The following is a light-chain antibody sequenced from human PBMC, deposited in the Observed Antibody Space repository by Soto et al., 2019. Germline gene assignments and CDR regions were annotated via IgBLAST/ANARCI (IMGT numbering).Light chain of an antibody. CDR1: SSDVGGYNY. CDR2: DVS. CDR3: SSYTPSNTRQIV. J-gene: IGLJ1*01. Sequence: QSVLTQPASVSGSPGQSITISCTGTSSDVGGYNYVSWYQQHSGKAPKFMIYDVSNRPSGVSNRFSGSKSGNTASLTISGLQAEDEADYYCSSYTPSNTRQIVFGTGTKLTVL. V-gene: IGLV2-14*01.